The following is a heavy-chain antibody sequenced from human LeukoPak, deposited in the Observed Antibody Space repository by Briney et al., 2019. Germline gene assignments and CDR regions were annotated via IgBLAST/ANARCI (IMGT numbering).Heavy chain of an antibody. CDR1: GFTFSSYA. D-gene: IGHD2-8*01. CDR2: ISDSGGST. J-gene: IGHJ4*02. CDR3: AKVPAKGYCTNGVCYFDY. V-gene: IGHV3-23*01. Sequence: GGSLSLSCAASGFTFSSYAMSWVRQAPGKGLEWVSAISDSGGSTYYADSVKGRFTISRDNSKNTLYLQMNSLRAEDTAVYYCAKVPAKGYCTNGVCYFDYWGQGTLVTVSS.